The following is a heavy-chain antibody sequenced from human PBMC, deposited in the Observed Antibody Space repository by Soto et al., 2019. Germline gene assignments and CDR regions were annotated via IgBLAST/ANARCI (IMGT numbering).Heavy chain of an antibody. CDR2: ISGSGGST. V-gene: IGHV3-23*01. J-gene: IGHJ4*02. D-gene: IGHD3-9*01. Sequence: GGSLRLSCAASGFTFSSYAMSWVRQAPGKGLEWVSAISGSGGSTYYADSVKGRFTISRDNSKNTLYLQMNSLRAEDTAVYYCAREGDVLRYFDWSNYYFDYWGQGTLVTVSS. CDR3: AREGDVLRYFDWSNYYFDY. CDR1: GFTFSSYA.